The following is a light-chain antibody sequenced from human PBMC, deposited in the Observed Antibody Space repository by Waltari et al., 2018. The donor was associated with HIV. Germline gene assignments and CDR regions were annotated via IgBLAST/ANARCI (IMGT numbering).Light chain of an antibody. J-gene: IGKJ2*01. CDR3: QQYVRKRT. CDR2: WAS. CDR1: QSVLYSSNNKNY. Sequence: DIVMTQSPDSLAVYLGETATIHCKSSQSVLYSSNNKNYLAWYQQKPGRPPKLLIYWASTRDSGVPDRFSGSGSETHFTLTISSLQPVDLAVYYFQQYVRKRTFCQCTILEI. V-gene: IGKV4-1*01.